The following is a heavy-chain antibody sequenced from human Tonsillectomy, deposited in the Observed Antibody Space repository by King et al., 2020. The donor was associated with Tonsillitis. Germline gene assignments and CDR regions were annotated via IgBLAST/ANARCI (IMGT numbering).Heavy chain of an antibody. CDR3: AKDWGEGIHYGENYYYGMDV. V-gene: IGHV3-30*18. Sequence: QLVQSGGGVVQPGWSLRLSCAASGFSFSSYGMHWVRQAPGKGLEWVAVMSYDGSNKYHADSVKGRFTISRDNSKNTLYLQMNSLRAEETAVYYCAKDWGEGIHYGENYYYGMDVWGQGTTVTVSS. D-gene: IGHD3-16*01. J-gene: IGHJ6*02. CDR1: GFSFSSYG. CDR2: MSYDGSNK.